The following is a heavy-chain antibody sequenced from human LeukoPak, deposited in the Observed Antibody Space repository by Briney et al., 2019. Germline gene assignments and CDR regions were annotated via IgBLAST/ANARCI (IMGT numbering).Heavy chain of an antibody. J-gene: IGHJ4*02. Sequence: PGGSLRLSCAASGFTFSSYGMHWVRQAPGKGLEWVAFIRYDGSNKYYADSVKGRFTISRDNPKNTVYLQMNSLRDEDTAVYYCAKDGAGRHYFDYWGQGTLVTVSS. CDR2: IRYDGSNK. CDR1: GFTFSSYG. CDR3: AKDGAGRHYFDY. D-gene: IGHD3-16*01. V-gene: IGHV3-30*02.